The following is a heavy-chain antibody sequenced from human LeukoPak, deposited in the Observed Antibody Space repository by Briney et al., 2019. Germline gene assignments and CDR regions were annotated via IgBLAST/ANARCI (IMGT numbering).Heavy chain of an antibody. J-gene: IGHJ6*03. D-gene: IGHD3-3*01. CDR3: ARHQSEGYYDFWSGFRYYYYYMDV. CDR2: IYPGDSDT. CDR1: GYSFTSYW. Sequence: GESLKISCKGSGYSFTSYWIGWVRQMPGKGLEWMGIIYPGDSDTRYSPSFQGQVTISADKSISTAYLRWSSLKASDTAMYYCARHQSEGYYDFWSGFRYYYYYMDVWGKGTTVTVSS. V-gene: IGHV5-51*01.